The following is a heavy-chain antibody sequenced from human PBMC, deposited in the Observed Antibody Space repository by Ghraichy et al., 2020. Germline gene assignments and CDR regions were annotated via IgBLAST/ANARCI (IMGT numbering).Heavy chain of an antibody. CDR1: GGSISSYY. D-gene: IGHD1-26*01. J-gene: IGHJ5*02. Sequence: SETLSLTCTVSGGSISSYYWSWIRQPPGKGLEWIGNIYYSGSTNYNPSLKSRVTISLDTSKNQFSLGLSSVTAADTAVYYCPRGLGRGWFDPWGQGTLVTVSS. CDR3: PRGLGRGWFDP. V-gene: IGHV4-59*01. CDR2: IYYSGST.